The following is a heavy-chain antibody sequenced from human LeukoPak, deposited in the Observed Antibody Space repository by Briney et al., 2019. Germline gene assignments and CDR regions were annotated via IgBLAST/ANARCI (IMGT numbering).Heavy chain of an antibody. CDR2: IYTSGST. J-gene: IGHJ4*02. D-gene: IGHD3-10*01. V-gene: IGHV4-4*07. Sequence: PAETLPLTCTVSGGSISSYYGSWIRQPPGKGLEGIGRIYTSGSTNYNPSLKSRVTMSVDTSKNQFSLKLSSVTAADTAVYYCARSRYYYGSGSYPFDYWGQGTLVTVSS. CDR1: GGSISSYY. CDR3: ARSRYYYGSGSYPFDY.